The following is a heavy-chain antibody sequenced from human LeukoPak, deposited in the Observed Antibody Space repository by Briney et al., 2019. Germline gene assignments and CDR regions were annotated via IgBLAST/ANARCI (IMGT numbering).Heavy chain of an antibody. J-gene: IGHJ4*02. CDR3: ARDGADVVAATGGVGY. CDR1: GFTFSSYS. D-gene: IGHD2-15*01. V-gene: IGHV3-21*01. Sequence: PGGSLRLSCAASGFTFSSYSMNWVRQAPGKGLEWVSSISSSSSYIYYADSVKGRFTISRDNAKNSLYPQMNSLRAEDTAVYYCARDGADVVAATGGVGYWGQGTLVTVSS. CDR2: ISSSSSYI.